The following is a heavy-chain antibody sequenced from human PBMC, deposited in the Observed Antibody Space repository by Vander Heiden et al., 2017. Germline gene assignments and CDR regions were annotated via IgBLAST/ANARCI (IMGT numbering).Heavy chain of an antibody. CDR2: IKSKADGGTT. CDR1: ACIFSSAW. CDR3: TRPYGADHYFDY. J-gene: IGHJ4*02. V-gene: IGHV3-15*01. Sequence: EVQLVESGGGLVKPGGSLRLSCTASACIFSSAWISWVRQATGKGLEWVGRIKSKADGGTTDYAEPVKDRFTIFRDDSKNTLYLQMNSLKTDDTAFYYCTRPYGADHYFDYWGQGALVIVSS. D-gene: IGHD3-10*01.